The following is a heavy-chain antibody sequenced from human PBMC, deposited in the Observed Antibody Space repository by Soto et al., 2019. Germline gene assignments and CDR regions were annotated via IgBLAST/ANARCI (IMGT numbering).Heavy chain of an antibody. CDR1: GFTFSSYW. CDR3: ARDPDYDILTGSDY. CDR2: IKQDGSEK. D-gene: IGHD3-9*01. V-gene: IGHV3-7*01. Sequence: GGSLRLSCAASGFTFSSYWMSWVRQAPGKGLEWVANIKQDGSEKYYVDSVKGRFTISRDNAKNPLYLQMNSLRAEDTAVYYCARDPDYDILTGSDYWGQGTLVTVSS. J-gene: IGHJ4*02.